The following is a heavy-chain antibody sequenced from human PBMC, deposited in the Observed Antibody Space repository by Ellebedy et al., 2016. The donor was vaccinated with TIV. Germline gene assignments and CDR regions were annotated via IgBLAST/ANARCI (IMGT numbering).Heavy chain of an antibody. Sequence: AASVKVSCKASGYTFTSTGISWVRHAPGQGLEWRGWISTYNGNTNYDQKPKGRVTMTKDTSTSTAHMELRSLRSDDTAVYYCARDERGEGSMIVVVHFDYWGQGTLVTVSS. D-gene: IGHD3-22*01. CDR3: ARDERGEGSMIVVVHFDY. J-gene: IGHJ4*02. V-gene: IGHV1-18*01. CDR1: GYTFTSTG. CDR2: ISTYNGNT.